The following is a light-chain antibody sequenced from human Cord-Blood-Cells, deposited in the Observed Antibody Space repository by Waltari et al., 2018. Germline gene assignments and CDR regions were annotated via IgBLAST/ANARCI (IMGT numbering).Light chain of an antibody. CDR2: DAS. CDR3: QQYDNLPLT. V-gene: IGKV1-33*01. CDR1: QDISNY. J-gene: IGKJ4*01. Sequence: IQMTQSPSSLSASLGEXXXXTCQASQDISNYLNWYQQKPGKATKLLIYDASNLETGVPSRFSGSGSGTDFTFTISSLQPEDIATYYCQQYDNLPLTFGGGTKVEIK.